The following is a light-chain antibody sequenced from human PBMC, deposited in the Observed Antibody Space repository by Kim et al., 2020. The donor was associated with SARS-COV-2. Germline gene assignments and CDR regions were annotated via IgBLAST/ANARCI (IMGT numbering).Light chain of an antibody. V-gene: IGKV3-20*01. J-gene: IGKJ2*01. CDR3: QQYGSSLYT. CDR2: GAS. Sequence: EIVLTQSPGTLSLSPGERATLSCRASQSVSSSYLAWYQQKPGQAPRLLIYGASSRATGITDRFSGSGSGTDFTLTISRLEPEDFAVYYCQQYGSSLYTFGQGNKLE. CDR1: QSVSSSY.